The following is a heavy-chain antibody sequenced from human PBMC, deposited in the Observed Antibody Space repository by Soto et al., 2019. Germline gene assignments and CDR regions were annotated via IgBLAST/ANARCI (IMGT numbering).Heavy chain of an antibody. V-gene: IGHV3-21*01. D-gene: IGHD6-13*01. CDR3: ARDSSWYLYYYYYGMDV. J-gene: IGHJ6*02. Sequence: GGSLRLSCAASGFTFSSYSMNWVRQAPGKGLEWVSSISSSSSYIYYVDSVKGRFTISRDNAKNSLYLQMNSLRAEDTAVYYCARDSSWYLYYYYYGMDVWGQGTTVTVSS. CDR2: ISSSSSYI. CDR1: GFTFSSYS.